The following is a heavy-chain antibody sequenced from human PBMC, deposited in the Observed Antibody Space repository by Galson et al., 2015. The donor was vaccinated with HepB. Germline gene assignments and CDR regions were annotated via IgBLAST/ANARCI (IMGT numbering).Heavy chain of an antibody. CDR2: ISGSGGST. CDR1: GFTFSSYA. Sequence: SLRLSCAASGFTFSSYAMSWVRQAPGKGLEWVSAISGSGGSTYYADSVKGRFTISRDNSKNTLYLQMNSLRAEDTAVYYCANPMSDPPDFWSGPHLYYYMDVWGKGTTVTVSS. D-gene: IGHD3-3*01. CDR3: ANPMSDPPDFWSGPHLYYYMDV. V-gene: IGHV3-23*01. J-gene: IGHJ6*03.